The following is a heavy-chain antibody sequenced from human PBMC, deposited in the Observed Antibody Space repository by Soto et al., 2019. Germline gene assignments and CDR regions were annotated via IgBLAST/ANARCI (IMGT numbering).Heavy chain of an antibody. D-gene: IGHD1-26*01. CDR3: TRVGATWMDV. Sequence: EVQLVESGGGLVQPGGSLRLSCAASGFTFSAYWMHWVRQAPGKGLEWVSRIRYDGVGANYADSVQGRFSISRDNVKQMLYLEMNSLRPDGTAVYYCTRVGATWMDVWGQGTKVTVS. CDR2: IRYDGVGA. V-gene: IGHV3-74*01. J-gene: IGHJ6*02. CDR1: GFTFSAYW.